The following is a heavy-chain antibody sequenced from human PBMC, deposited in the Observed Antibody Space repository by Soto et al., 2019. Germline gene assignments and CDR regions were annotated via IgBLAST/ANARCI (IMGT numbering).Heavy chain of an antibody. CDR2: ISGSGGTV. CDR1: GFTFTSHS. CDR3: AQDIGPVGPSRTCFDY. J-gene: IGHJ4*02. Sequence: GGSLRLSCAASGFTFTSHSMSWVRQAPGKGLEWVSLISGSGGTVYYADSVKGRFTISRDNSKNTVYVQMSSLRAEDTAVYYYAQDIGPVGPSRTCFDYWGQGTQVTVPQ. D-gene: IGHD1-26*01. V-gene: IGHV3-23*01.